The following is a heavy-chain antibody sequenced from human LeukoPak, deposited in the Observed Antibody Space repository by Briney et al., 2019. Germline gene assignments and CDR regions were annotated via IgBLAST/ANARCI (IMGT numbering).Heavy chain of an antibody. V-gene: IGHV3-7*04. D-gene: IGHD2-2*01. CDR2: IKQDGTER. Sequence: GGSLRLSCAASGFTFSSYWMTWVRQAPGKGLEWVANIKQDGTERYYVDSVKGRFTISRDNAKNSLYLQMTSLRAKDTAVYYCARGGLVGFCRGTSCYHWFDPWGQGTLVSVSS. CDR3: ARGGLVGFCRGTSCYHWFDP. CDR1: GFTFSSYW. J-gene: IGHJ5*02.